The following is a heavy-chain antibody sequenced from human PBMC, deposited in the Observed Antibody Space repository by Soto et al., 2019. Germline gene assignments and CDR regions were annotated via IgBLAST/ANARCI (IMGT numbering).Heavy chain of an antibody. CDR1: GFTFSTYA. Sequence: EVQLLESGGGLVQPGGSLRLSCAASGFTFSTYAMTWVRQAPGKGLEWVSAITRSGDYTQYADSVKGRFTISRDNSKNTLYLQLISLRAVDTAVYDWAKVGSYNVHFVYWHFDLWGRGPLVTVSS. CDR3: AKVGSYNVHFVYWHFDL. V-gene: IGHV3-23*01. CDR2: ITRSGDYT. J-gene: IGHJ2*01. D-gene: IGHD3-3*02.